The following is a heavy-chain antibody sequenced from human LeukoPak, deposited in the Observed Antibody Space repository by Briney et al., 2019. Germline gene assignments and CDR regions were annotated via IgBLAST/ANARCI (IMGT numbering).Heavy chain of an antibody. V-gene: IGHV1-2*02. J-gene: IGHJ5*02. CDR1: GYTFTGYY. CDR3: ARDPGYYDSSGYYYP. D-gene: IGHD3-22*01. Sequence: ASVKVSCKASGYTFTGYYMHWVRQAPGQGLEWMGWINPNSGGTNYAQEFQGRVTMTRDTSISTAYMELSRLRSDDTAVYYCARDPGYYDSSGYYYPWGQGTLVTVSS. CDR2: INPNSGGT.